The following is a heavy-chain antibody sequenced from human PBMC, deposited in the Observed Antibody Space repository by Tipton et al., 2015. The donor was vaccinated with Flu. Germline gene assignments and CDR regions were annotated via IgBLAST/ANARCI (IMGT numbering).Heavy chain of an antibody. J-gene: IGHJ2*01. CDR1: GYSLSSYY. CDR3: ARRRYDFWSGYYWSYWYFDI. V-gene: IGHV4-34*01. Sequence: TLSLTCTVSGYSLSSYYWSWIRQPAGKGLEWIGEINHSGSTNYNPSLKSRVTISVDTSKNQFSLKLSSVTAADTAVYYCARRRYDFWSGYYWSYWYFDIWGRGTLVTVSS. D-gene: IGHD3-3*01. CDR2: INHSGST.